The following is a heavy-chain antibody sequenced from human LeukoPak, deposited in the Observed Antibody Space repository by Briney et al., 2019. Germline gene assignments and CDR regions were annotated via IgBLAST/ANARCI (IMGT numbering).Heavy chain of an antibody. CDR1: GGSISSYY. D-gene: IGHD3-10*01. J-gene: IGHJ4*02. Sequence: PSEALSLTCTVSGGSISSYYWSWIRQPPGKGLEWIGYIYYSGSTNYNPSLKSRVTISVDTSKNQFSLKLSSVTAADTAVYYCARGPAPYGSGSYYFWGQGTLVTVSS. CDR3: ARGPAPYGSGSYYF. CDR2: IYYSGST. V-gene: IGHV4-59*12.